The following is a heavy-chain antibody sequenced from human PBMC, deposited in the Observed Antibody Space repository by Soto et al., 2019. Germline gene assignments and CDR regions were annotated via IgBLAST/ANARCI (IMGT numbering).Heavy chain of an antibody. J-gene: IGHJ4*02. Sequence: XVSLRLSCEVSGFNFNNYGINWVRQAPGKGLEWVSSVSKSDYTYYSDSVKGRFTISRDNAKNSVSLQMNTLRAEDTAVYYCAREDSIIIPAVSDFWGQGTLVTVSS. CDR2: VSKSDYT. CDR1: GFNFNNYG. V-gene: IGHV3-21*01. D-gene: IGHD2-2*01. CDR3: AREDSIIIPAVSDF.